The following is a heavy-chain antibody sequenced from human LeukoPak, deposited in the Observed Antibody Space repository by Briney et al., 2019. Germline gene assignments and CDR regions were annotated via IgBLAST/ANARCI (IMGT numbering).Heavy chain of an antibody. V-gene: IGHV3-74*01. CDR3: LRVDDTNGHNWFDP. Sequence: GGSLRLSCAASGFSFSYYWMHWVRQGSGKGPVWVSRIIGDGTRTDYADSVKGRFTISRDNAKSTLYLQMNSLTVEDTAVYYCLRVDDTNGHNWFDPWGQGTLVTVSS. J-gene: IGHJ5*02. CDR2: IIGDGTRT. CDR1: GFSFSYYW. D-gene: IGHD2-8*01.